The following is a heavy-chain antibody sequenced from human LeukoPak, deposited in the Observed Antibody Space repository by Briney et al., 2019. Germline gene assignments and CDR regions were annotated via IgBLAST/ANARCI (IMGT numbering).Heavy chain of an antibody. CDR1: GGSITSSSYY. CDR2: IYYTGGT. Sequence: SETLSLTCSVSGGSITSSSYYWGWIRQAPEKGLEWIGSIYYTGGTNYSPSLKSRVTVSVDTSKNQFSLKLSSVTAADTAVYYCARDTYGSGGWFDPWGQGTLVTVSS. V-gene: IGHV4-39*07. D-gene: IGHD3-10*01. CDR3: ARDTYGSGGWFDP. J-gene: IGHJ5*02.